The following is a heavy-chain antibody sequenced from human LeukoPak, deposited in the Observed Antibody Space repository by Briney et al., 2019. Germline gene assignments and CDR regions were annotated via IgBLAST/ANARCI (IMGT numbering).Heavy chain of an antibody. CDR1: GGSISSFY. D-gene: IGHD1-26*01. V-gene: IGHV4-59*13. CDR3: VTGRYSYGWYDH. J-gene: IGHJ5*02. Sequence: SETLSLTCTVSGGSISSFYWSWIRQPPGKGLEWIGYMYYGGSPNCNPSLKSRVITSLDTSKKQFSLKLNSVTTADTAVYYCVTGRYSYGWYDHWGQGILVIVSS. CDR2: MYYGGSP.